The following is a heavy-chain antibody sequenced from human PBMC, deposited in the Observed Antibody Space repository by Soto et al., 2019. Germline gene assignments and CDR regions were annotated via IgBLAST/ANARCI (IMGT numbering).Heavy chain of an antibody. D-gene: IGHD2-15*01. CDR1: GFTFSSYS. Sequence: EVQLVESGGGLVKPGGSLRLSCAASGFTFSSYSMNWVRQAPGKGLEWVSSISSSSSYIYYADSVKGRFTISRDNAKNSLYLQMNSLRAEDTAVYYCARGGLYRFYYFDYWGQGTLVTVSS. CDR3: ARGGLYRFYYFDY. V-gene: IGHV3-21*01. CDR2: ISSSSSYI. J-gene: IGHJ4*02.